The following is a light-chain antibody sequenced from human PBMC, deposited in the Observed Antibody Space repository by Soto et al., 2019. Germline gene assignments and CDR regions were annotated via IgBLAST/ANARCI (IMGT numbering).Light chain of an antibody. CDR2: WAS. CDR3: QHYFTTPIT. V-gene: IGKV4-1*01. J-gene: IGKJ5*01. CDR1: ENILYSSNNKNF. Sequence: DIVMTQSPDSPAVSLGERATINCKSSENILYSSNNKNFLAWYQHKPGQPPKLLFYWASTRESGVPDRFSASGSGTDFTLTISSLQAEDVAVYYCQHYFTTPITFGQGTRLEIK.